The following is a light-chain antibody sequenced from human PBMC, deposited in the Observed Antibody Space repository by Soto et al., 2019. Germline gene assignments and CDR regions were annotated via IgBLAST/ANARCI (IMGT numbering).Light chain of an antibody. Sequence: DIQMTQSPSTLSASVGVSVTITCRASQSISSWLAWYQQKPGKAPKLLIYKASSLESGVPSRFSGSGSGTEFTLTISSLQPDEFATYYCQQYNSYSYTFGQGTKLEIK. CDR2: KAS. CDR3: QQYNSYSYT. CDR1: QSISSW. J-gene: IGKJ2*01. V-gene: IGKV1-5*03.